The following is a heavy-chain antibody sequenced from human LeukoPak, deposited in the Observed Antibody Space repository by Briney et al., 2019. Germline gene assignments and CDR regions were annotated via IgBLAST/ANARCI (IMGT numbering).Heavy chain of an antibody. CDR3: ARVTYNGYQHLDY. V-gene: IGHV4-39*07. J-gene: IGHJ4*02. D-gene: IGHD4-23*01. CDR2: IHHRGTT. CDR1: GGSISTNTYY. Sequence: SETLSLTCIVSGGSISTNTYYWGWIRLPPGKGLEWIGEIHHRGTTYYNPSLRSRVTISVDTSKNQFSLRLTSVTAADTAVYYGARVTYNGYQHLDYWGQGNLVTVS.